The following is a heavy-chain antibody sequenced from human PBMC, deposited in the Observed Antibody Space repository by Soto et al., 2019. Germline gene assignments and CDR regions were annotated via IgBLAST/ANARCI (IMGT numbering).Heavy chain of an antibody. V-gene: IGHV1-18*01. Sequence: ASVEVSCKASGYTFTSYGITWVRQAPGQGLEWMGWISAHNGNTDYAQKLQGRVIVTRDTSTSTAYMELRSLISDDTAVYYCARGRYGDYWGQGTQVTVSS. D-gene: IGHD1-1*01. J-gene: IGHJ4*02. CDR3: ARGRYGDY. CDR1: GYTFTSYG. CDR2: ISAHNGNT.